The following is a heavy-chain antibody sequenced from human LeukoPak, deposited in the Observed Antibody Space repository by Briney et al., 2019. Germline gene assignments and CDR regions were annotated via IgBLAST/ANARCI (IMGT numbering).Heavy chain of an antibody. V-gene: IGHV4-34*01. D-gene: IGHD3-22*01. Sequence: SETLSLTCAVYGGSFSGYYWSWLRQPPGKGLEWIGEINHSGSTNYNPSLKSRVTISVDTSKNQFSLKLSSVTAADTAVYYCARGSKGWPYDSSGTNWFDPWGQGTLVTVSS. CDR1: GGSFSGYY. CDR3: ARGSKGWPYDSSGTNWFDP. CDR2: INHSGST. J-gene: IGHJ5*02.